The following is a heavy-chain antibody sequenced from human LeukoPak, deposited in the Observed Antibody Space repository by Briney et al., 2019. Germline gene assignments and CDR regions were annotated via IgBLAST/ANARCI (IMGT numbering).Heavy chain of an antibody. V-gene: IGHV3-30*04. Sequence: GGSLRLSCAASGFPFSSYAMHWVRQAPGKGLEWVAVISYDGSNKYYADSVKGRFTISRDNSKNTLYLQMNSLRAEDTAVYYCASSPYGDLNWFDPWGQGTLVTVSS. D-gene: IGHD4-17*01. CDR2: ISYDGSNK. CDR3: ASSPYGDLNWFDP. CDR1: GFPFSSYA. J-gene: IGHJ5*02.